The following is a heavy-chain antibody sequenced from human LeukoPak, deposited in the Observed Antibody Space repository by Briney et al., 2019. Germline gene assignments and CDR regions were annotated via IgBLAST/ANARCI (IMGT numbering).Heavy chain of an antibody. J-gene: IGHJ4*02. CDR1: GGSISSSSHY. V-gene: IGHV4-39*07. CDR3: ARRDAGSSFDY. D-gene: IGHD1-26*01. Sequence: SETLSLTCTVSGGSISSSSHYWGWIRQPPGKGLEWIGSIYYSGSTYYNPSLKSRVTISVDTSKNQFSLKLSSVTAADTAVYYCARRDAGSSFDYWGQGTLVTVSS. CDR2: IYYSGST.